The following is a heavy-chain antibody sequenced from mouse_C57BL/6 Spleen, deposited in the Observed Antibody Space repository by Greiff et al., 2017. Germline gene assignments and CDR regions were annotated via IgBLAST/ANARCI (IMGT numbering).Heavy chain of an antibody. CDR3: ARRGGYWYFDV. CDR1: EYEFPSHD. J-gene: IGHJ1*03. Sequence: EVQLQESGGGLVQPGESLQLSCESNEYEFPSHDMSWVRKTPEKRLELVAAINSDGGSTYYPDTMARRFIISRDNTKKTLYLQMSSLRSEDTALYYCARRGGYWYFDVWGTGTTVTVSS. CDR2: INSDGGST. V-gene: IGHV5-2*01.